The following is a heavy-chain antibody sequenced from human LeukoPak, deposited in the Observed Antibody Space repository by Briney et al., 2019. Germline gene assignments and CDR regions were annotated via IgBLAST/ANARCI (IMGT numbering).Heavy chain of an antibody. Sequence: GGSLRLSCAASGFTFSSYAMNWVRQAPGKGLEWVAVISYDGSNKYYADSVKGRFTISRDNSKNTLYLQMNSLRAEDTAVYYCARAQGYCSSTSCYTPNYFDYWGQGTLVTVSS. D-gene: IGHD2-2*02. V-gene: IGHV3-30*04. CDR2: ISYDGSNK. J-gene: IGHJ4*02. CDR3: ARAQGYCSSTSCYTPNYFDY. CDR1: GFTFSSYA.